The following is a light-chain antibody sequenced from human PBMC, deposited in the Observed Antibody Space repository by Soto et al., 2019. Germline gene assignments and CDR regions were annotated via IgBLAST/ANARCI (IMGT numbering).Light chain of an antibody. J-gene: IGLJ3*02. Sequence: QSALTQPPSVSGAPGQRVTISCTGYNSNIGAGYDVHWYQQLPGTAPKLLIYGNSNRPSGVPDRFSASKSGTSASLAITGLQGEDEADYYCQSYDSSLSGWVFGGGTKLTVL. CDR1: NSNIGAGYD. CDR3: QSYDSSLSGWV. CDR2: GNS. V-gene: IGLV1-40*01.